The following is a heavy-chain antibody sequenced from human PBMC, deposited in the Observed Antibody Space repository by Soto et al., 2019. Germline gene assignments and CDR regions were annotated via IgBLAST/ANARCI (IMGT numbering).Heavy chain of an antibody. D-gene: IGHD3-3*01. CDR1: GGKSINVGCH. CDR2: IYYRGST. Sequence: TVFGGKSINVGCHRIRKKKTPGKGLEWGGYIYYRGSTYYNPSLTSRVTISVDTSKNQFSLKLSSVTAADTAVYYCAREGLLYYDFWSGYYKCYGMDVLVHGSTDTGTS. J-gene: IGHJ6*02. V-gene: IGHV4-30-4*08. CDR3: AREGLLYYDFWSGYYKCYGMDV.